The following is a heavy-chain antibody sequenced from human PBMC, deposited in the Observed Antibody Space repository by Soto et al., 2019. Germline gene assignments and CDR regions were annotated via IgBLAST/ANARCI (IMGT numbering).Heavy chain of an antibody. V-gene: IGHV3-53*02. CDR1: GFNVGNNY. CDR3: ARLGTYYESWSGLRALDV. J-gene: IGHJ6*02. CDR2: VYSGATT. Sequence: EVQLVETGGGLIQPGGSLRLSCAVSGFNVGNNYMNWVRQAPGKGLEWVAGVYSGATTSYADSVKGRFIISRDDSENTVSLKMNSLRVEDTATYYCARLGTYYESWSGLRALDVWGQGISVTVSS. D-gene: IGHD3-3*01.